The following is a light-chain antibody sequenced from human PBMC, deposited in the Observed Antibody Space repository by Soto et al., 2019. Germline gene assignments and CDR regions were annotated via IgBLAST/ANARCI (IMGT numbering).Light chain of an antibody. V-gene: IGKV3-15*01. J-gene: IGKJ4*01. Sequence: ETVMTQYPATLSVSPGERATLSCRASQRVSTNLAWYQQKPGQSPRLLIYRASTRATDIPARFSGSGSGTEFTLTISSLQSEDFAVYYCHQYNNWPPSFGGGTKVDIK. CDR1: QRVSTN. CDR2: RAS. CDR3: HQYNNWPPS.